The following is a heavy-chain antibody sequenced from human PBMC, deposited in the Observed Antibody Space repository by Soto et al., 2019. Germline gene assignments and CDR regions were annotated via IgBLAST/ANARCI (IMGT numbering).Heavy chain of an antibody. Sequence: SLTCNVSGVSISRHYWSWIRQPPGKGLEWIGFNFNSGSTKYNPSLQSRVTISVDTSKNQFSLKLNSVTAADTAVYYCARISGLPVDFDFWGQGTLVTVSS. CDR2: NFNSGST. J-gene: IGHJ4*02. CDR3: ARISGLPVDFDF. CDR1: GVSISRHY. V-gene: IGHV4-4*08. D-gene: IGHD5-12*01.